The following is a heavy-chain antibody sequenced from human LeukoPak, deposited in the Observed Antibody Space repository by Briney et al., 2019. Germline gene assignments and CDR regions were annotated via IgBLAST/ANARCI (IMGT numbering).Heavy chain of an antibody. V-gene: IGHV1-2*02. Sequence: ASVKVSCKASGYTFIDYYIYWVRQAPGQGPEWMGWINPNSGVTKYAQKFQGRVTVTRDTSISTAYMEVRRLRSDDTAMYYCARVSYAGYLVPDNFDYWGQGTLVTVSS. D-gene: IGHD3-22*01. CDR1: GYTFIDYY. CDR3: ARVSYAGYLVPDNFDY. J-gene: IGHJ4*02. CDR2: INPNSGVT.